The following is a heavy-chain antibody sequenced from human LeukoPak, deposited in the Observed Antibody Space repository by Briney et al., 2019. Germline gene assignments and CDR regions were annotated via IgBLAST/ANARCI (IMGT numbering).Heavy chain of an antibody. Sequence: SETLSLTCTVSGGSISSSSYYWGWIRQPPGKGLEWIGSIYYSGSTYYNPSLKSRVTISVDTSKNQFSLKLSSVTAADTAMYYCASWFDYYYYMDVWGKGTTVTVSS. CDR3: ASWFDYYYYMDV. D-gene: IGHD3-10*01. CDR2: IYYSGST. CDR1: GGSISSSSYY. J-gene: IGHJ6*03. V-gene: IGHV4-39*07.